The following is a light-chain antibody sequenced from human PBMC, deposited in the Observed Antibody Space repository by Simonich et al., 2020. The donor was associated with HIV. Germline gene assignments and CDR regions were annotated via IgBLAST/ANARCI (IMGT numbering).Light chain of an antibody. CDR3: HQSSSLPYT. V-gene: IGKV6-21*01. CDR2: YFT. J-gene: IGKJ2*01. Sequence: EVVLTQSPEFQSVTPKEKVTITCRASQSIGSSLHWYQHKPDQSPKLLIKYFTQSVSGVPSRLSGSESGTDFTLTINSLEAEDAATYYCHQSSSLPYTFGQGTKLEI. CDR1: QSIGSS.